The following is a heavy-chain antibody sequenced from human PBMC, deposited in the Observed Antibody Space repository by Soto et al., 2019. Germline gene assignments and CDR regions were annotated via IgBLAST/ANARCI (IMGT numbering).Heavy chain of an antibody. CDR1: GFTFSSYA. V-gene: IGHV3-30-3*01. CDR3: AKASRGIYYYYYGMDV. J-gene: IGHJ6*02. Sequence: GGSLRLSCAASGFTFSSYAMHWVRQAPGKGLEWVAVISYDGSNKYYADSVKGRFTISRDNSKNTLYLQMNSLRAEDTAVYYCAKASRGIYYYYYGMDVWGQGTTVTVSS. CDR2: ISYDGSNK. D-gene: IGHD2-2*01.